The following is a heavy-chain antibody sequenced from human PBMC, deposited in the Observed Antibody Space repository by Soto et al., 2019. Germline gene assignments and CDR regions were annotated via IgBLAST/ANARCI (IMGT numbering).Heavy chain of an antibody. V-gene: IGHV4-59*08. CDR2: IYYSGST. J-gene: IGHJ4*02. CDR3: ARGGWRHIDY. Sequence: PSETLSLTCTVSGGSISTYYWSWIRQPPGKGLEWIGYIYYSGSTNYNPSLKSRVTISVDTSKNQFSLQLSSVTAADTAVYYCARGGWRHIDYWGQGTLVTVS. CDR1: GGSISTYY. D-gene: IGHD3-3*01.